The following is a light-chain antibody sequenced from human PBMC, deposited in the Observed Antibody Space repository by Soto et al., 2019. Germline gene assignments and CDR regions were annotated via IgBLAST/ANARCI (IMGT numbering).Light chain of an antibody. V-gene: IGKV3-15*01. J-gene: IGKJ2*01. Sequence: EIVMTQSPATLSVSPGERATLSCRASQSVSSNLAWYQQKHGQAPRLLIYGASTRATGIPDRFSSSESGTDFTPTISSLQSEDFADYYCHHDHRWRDFGQGTKVEIK. CDR3: HHDHRWRD. CDR1: QSVSSN. CDR2: GAS.